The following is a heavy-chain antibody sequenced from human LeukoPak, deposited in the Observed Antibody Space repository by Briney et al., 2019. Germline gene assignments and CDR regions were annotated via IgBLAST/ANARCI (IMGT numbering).Heavy chain of an antibody. D-gene: IGHD6-13*01. J-gene: IGHJ6*03. CDR2: IIPIFGTA. CDR1: GGTFSSYA. V-gene: IGHV1-69*13. CDR3: ARDRLAAAGTGYYYYYMDV. Sequence: SVKVSCKASGGTFSSYAISWVRQAPGQGLEWMGGIIPIFGTANYAQKFQGRVTITADESTSTAYMELSSLRSEDTAVYYCARDRLAAAGTGYYYYYMDVWGKGTTVTVSS.